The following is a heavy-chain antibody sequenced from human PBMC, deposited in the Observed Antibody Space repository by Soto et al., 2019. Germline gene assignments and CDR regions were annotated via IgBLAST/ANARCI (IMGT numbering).Heavy chain of an antibody. CDR1: GFTFSSYW. CDR3: ARGYLTNAFDI. J-gene: IGHJ3*02. Sequence: GSLRLSCAVSGFTFSSYWMHWVRQAPGKGLVWVSRINADGNSISYPDSVKGRFTISRDNAKNTLYLQMNSLRAEDTAVYYCARGYLTNAFDIWGQGTMVTVSS. V-gene: IGHV3-74*01. CDR2: INADGNSI. D-gene: IGHD3-9*01.